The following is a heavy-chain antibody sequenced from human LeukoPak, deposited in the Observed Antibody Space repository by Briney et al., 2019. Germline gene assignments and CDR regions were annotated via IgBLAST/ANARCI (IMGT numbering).Heavy chain of an antibody. D-gene: IGHD5-24*01. CDR2: IIPIFGTA. CDR3: ARDQEMATINFDY. V-gene: IGHV1-69*13. J-gene: IGHJ4*02. Sequence: ASVKVSCKASGGTFGSYAISWVRQAPGQGLEWMGGIIPIFGTANYAQKFQGRVTITADESTSTAYMELSSLRSEDTAVYYCARDQEMATINFDYWGQGTLVTVSS. CDR1: GGTFGSYA.